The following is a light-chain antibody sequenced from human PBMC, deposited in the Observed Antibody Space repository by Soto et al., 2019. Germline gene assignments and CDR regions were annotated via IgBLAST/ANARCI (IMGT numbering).Light chain of an antibody. J-gene: IGKJ5*01. Sequence: EIVMTQSPATLSVSPGEGATLSCRASQSVSSNLAWYQQKPGQAPRLLIYSASTRATGIPARFSGSGSGTEFTLTISSLQSEDFAVYYCQQYNNWPITFGQGTRLEIK. V-gene: IGKV3-15*01. CDR3: QQYNNWPIT. CDR2: SAS. CDR1: QSVSSN.